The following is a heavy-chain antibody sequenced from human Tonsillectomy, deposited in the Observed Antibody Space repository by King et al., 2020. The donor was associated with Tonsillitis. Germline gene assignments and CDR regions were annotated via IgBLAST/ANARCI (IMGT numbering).Heavy chain of an antibody. Sequence: VQLVESGGGVVQPGRSLRLSCAASGFTFSSYGMHWVRQAPGKGLEWVAVISYDGSNKYYGDSVKGRFTISRDNSKNTMYLQMNSLRAEDTAVYYCAKGGYDSRGYYLGEHWGQGTLVTVSS. CDR1: GFTFSSYG. D-gene: IGHD3-22*01. V-gene: IGHV3-30*18. CDR3: AKGGYDSRGYYLGEH. J-gene: IGHJ4*02. CDR2: ISYDGSNK.